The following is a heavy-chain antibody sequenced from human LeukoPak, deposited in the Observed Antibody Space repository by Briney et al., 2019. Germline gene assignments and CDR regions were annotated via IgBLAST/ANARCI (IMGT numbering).Heavy chain of an antibody. CDR3: TYYDSSGYYFGLFFGFDY. D-gene: IGHD3-22*01. CDR2: ISGSGGST. V-gene: IGHV3-23*01. Sequence: GGSLRLSCAASGFTFSSYAMSWVRQAPGGGLEWVSAISGSGGSTYYADSVKGRFTISRDNSKNTLYLQMNSLRAEDTAVYYCTYYDSSGYYFGLFFGFDYWGQGTLVTVSS. J-gene: IGHJ4*02. CDR1: GFTFSSYA.